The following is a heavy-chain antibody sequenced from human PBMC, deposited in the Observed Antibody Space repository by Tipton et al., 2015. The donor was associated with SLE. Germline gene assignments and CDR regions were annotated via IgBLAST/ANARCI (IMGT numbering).Heavy chain of an antibody. V-gene: IGHV4-59*08. J-gene: IGHJ4*02. CDR2: IYYRGST. D-gene: IGHD3-10*01. Sequence: TLSLTCTVSGGSISSYYWSWIRQPPEKGLEWIGYIYYRGSTNYSPSLKSRVSMSVDRSKDQFSLNLSSVSAADTAIYYCARHDQYRGSAIDSWGQGTLVSVSA. CDR1: GGSISSYY. CDR3: ARHDQYRGSAIDS.